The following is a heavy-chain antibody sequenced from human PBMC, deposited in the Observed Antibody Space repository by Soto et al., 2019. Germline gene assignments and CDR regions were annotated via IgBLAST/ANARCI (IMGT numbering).Heavy chain of an antibody. V-gene: IGHV3-9*01. D-gene: IGHD2-8*01. CDR2: VSWNSGSI. Sequence: PGGSMRLSCAASGLTFDDYAMHGVLQATGKGLEWVSGVSWNSGSIGYADSVKGRFTISRDNAKNSLYLQMNSLRAEDTALYYCAKAGSTNGVWYYYYMDVWGKGTTVTVSS. J-gene: IGHJ6*03. CDR1: GLTFDDYA. CDR3: AKAGSTNGVWYYYYMDV.